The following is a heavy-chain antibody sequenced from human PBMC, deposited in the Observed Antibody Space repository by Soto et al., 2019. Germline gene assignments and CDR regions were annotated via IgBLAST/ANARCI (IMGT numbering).Heavy chain of an antibody. J-gene: IGHJ4*02. CDR2: ISGSGGST. Sequence: GSLRLSCAASGFTFSSYAMSWVRQAPGKGLEWVSAISGSGGSTYYADSVKGRFTISRDNSKNTLYLQMNSLRAEDTAVYYCAKAHEPPLTPDYWGQGTLVPVSS. D-gene: IGHD1-20*01. CDR1: GFTFSSYA. V-gene: IGHV3-23*01. CDR3: AKAHEPPLTPDY.